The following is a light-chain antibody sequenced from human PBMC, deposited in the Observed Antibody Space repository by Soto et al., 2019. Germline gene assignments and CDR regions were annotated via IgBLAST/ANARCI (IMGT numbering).Light chain of an antibody. CDR2: AAS. Sequence: EIVLTQSPGTLSLSPGERATLSCRASQSVSSSYLAWYQQKPGQAPRLLIYAASSRATGIPDRFSGSGSGTDFTFTISRLEPEDIAVFYCQQYGTSPATFGGGTTVEIK. CDR3: QQYGTSPAT. J-gene: IGKJ4*01. CDR1: QSVSSSY. V-gene: IGKV3-20*01.